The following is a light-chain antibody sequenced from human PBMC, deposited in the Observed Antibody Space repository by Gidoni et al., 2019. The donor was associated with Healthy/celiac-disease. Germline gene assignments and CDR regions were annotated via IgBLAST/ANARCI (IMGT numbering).Light chain of an antibody. J-gene: IGLJ3*02. Sequence: SYELTQPPSVSVSPGQTARITCSGDALPKQYAYWYQQKPGQAPVLVIYKDSERPSGIPERFSGSSSGTTVTLTISGVQAVDEADYYCQSADSSGTSWVFGGGTKLTVL. V-gene: IGLV3-25*03. CDR3: QSADSSGTSWV. CDR1: ALPKQY. CDR2: KDS.